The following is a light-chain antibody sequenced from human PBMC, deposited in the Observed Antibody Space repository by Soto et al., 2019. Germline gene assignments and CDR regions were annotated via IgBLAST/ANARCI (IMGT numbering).Light chain of an antibody. CDR3: CSFAGSSTFWV. J-gene: IGLJ3*02. Sequence: QSVLTQPASVSGSPEQSITISCSGTTSDVGGYDVVSWYQQHPGKAPKLMIFEVNQRPSGVSDRFSGSKSGNTASLTISGLQAGDEDDYYCCSFAGSSTFWVFGGGTKLTVL. V-gene: IGLV2-23*02. CDR2: EVN. CDR1: TSDVGGYDV.